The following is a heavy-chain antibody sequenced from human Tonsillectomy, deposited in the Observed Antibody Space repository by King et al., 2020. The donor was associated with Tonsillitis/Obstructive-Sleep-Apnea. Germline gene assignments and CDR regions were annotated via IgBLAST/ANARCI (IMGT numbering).Heavy chain of an antibody. V-gene: IGHV4-31*03. J-gene: IGHJ5*02. D-gene: IGHD5-24*01. CDR1: GGSISSGGYY. CDR2: IFYSGTT. Sequence: QVQLQESGPGLVKPSETLSLTCTVSGGSISSGGYYWSWIRQHPGKGLEWIGYIFYSGTTYYNPSLKSRVSISVDTSKNQFSLQLTSMTAADPAVYYCAREKREMATILYSCFVPWRQGPLVTVSP. CDR3: AREKREMATILYSCFVP.